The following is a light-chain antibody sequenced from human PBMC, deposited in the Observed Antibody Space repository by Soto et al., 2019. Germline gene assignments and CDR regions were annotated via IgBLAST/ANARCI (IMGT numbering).Light chain of an antibody. CDR1: QNIYIW. CDR3: QRYYCLSTWT. Sequence: DLQMTQSPSTLSASVGDRVTITCRASQNIYIWLAWYQKKPGKAPNLRIYKASTLQSGVPSRFSGNGSGTEFTHTITSLQPDDSATYYCQRYYCLSTWTFGQGTKVDIK. V-gene: IGKV1-5*03. CDR2: KAS. J-gene: IGKJ1*01.